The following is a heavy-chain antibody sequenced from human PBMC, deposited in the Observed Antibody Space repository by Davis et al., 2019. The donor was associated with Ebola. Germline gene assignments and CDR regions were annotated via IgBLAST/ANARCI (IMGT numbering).Heavy chain of an antibody. Sequence: GESLKISCSASGFTFSSYAMHWVRQAPGKGLEYVSAISSNGGSTYYADSVKGRFTISRDNSKNTLYLQMNSLKAEDTAVYYCAKDSYYYDSSGFWGGDYWGQGTLVTVSS. CDR3: AKDSYYYDSSGFWGGDY. V-gene: IGHV3-64*04. CDR2: ISSNGGST. J-gene: IGHJ4*02. CDR1: GFTFSSYA. D-gene: IGHD3-22*01.